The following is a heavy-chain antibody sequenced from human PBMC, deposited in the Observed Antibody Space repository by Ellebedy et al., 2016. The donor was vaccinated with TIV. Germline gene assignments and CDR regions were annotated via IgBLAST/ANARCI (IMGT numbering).Heavy chain of an antibody. V-gene: IGHV1-8*01. Sequence: ASVKVSCXASGYTFTSYDINWVRQATGQGLEWMGWMNPNSGNTGYAQKFQGRVTMTRNTSISTAYMELSSLRSEDTAVYYCARGFQDESYGSGDYWGQGTLVTVSS. CDR2: MNPNSGNT. CDR1: GYTFTSYD. J-gene: IGHJ4*02. D-gene: IGHD3-10*01. CDR3: ARGFQDESYGSGDY.